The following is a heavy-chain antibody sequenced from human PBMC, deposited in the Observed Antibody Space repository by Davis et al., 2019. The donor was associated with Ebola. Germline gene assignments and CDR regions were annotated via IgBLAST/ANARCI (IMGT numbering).Heavy chain of an antibody. CDR1: GGSISSYY. J-gene: IGHJ4*02. CDR3: ARELAAAGYYFDY. V-gene: IGHV4-59*01. Sequence: PSETLSLTCTVSGGSISSYYWSWIRQPPGKGLEWIGYIYYSGSTNYNPSLKSRVTISVDTSKNQFSLKLSSVTAADTAAYYCARELAAAGYYFDYWGQGTLVTVSS. CDR2: IYYSGST. D-gene: IGHD6-13*01.